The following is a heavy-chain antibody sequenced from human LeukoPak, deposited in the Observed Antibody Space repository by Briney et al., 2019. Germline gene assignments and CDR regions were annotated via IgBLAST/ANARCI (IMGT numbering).Heavy chain of an antibody. V-gene: IGHV3-11*04. J-gene: IGHJ3*02. CDR3: ARDRDNYRLDAFDI. CDR2: ISSSGSTI. CDR1: GFTFSDYY. D-gene: IGHD3-16*02. Sequence: PGGSLRLSCAGSGFTFSDYYMSSIRQAPGKGLEWVSYISSSGSTIYYADSVKGRFTISRDNSKNTVYLQMNSLRAEDTAVYYCARDRDNYRLDAFDIWGQGTMVTVSS.